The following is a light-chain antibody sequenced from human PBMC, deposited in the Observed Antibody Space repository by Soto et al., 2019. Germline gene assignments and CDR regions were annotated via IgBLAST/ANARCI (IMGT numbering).Light chain of an antibody. CDR2: ATS. Sequence: EIVLTQSPGTLSLSSGEGATLSCRASQSVSSSYLAWYQQKPGQAPRLLVYATSSRATGIPDRFSGSGSGTDFTLTISRLEPEDFAVYYCQQYGSSSFTFGQGTKLEIK. CDR3: QQYGSSSFT. CDR1: QSVSSSY. V-gene: IGKV3-20*01. J-gene: IGKJ2*01.